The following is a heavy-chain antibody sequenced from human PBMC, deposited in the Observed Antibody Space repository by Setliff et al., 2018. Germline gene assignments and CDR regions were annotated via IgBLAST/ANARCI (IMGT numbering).Heavy chain of an antibody. CDR3: ARAISGWYSAFYYYMDV. J-gene: IGHJ6*03. V-gene: IGHV4-34*01. CDR2: INHSGST. CDR1: GGSFSGYY. D-gene: IGHD6-19*01. Sequence: KPSETLSLTCAVYGGSFSGYYWSWIRQPPGKGLEWIGEINHSGSTNYNPSLKSRVTISVDTSKNQFSLKLSSVTAADTAVYYCARAISGWYSAFYYYMDVWGKGTTVTVSS.